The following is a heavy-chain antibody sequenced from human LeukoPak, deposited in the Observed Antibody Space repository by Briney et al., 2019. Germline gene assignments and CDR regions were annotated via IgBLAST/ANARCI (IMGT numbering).Heavy chain of an antibody. J-gene: IGHJ4*02. D-gene: IGHD5-18*01. CDR2: INPNSGGT. Sequence: ASVKVSCKASGYTFTGYYMHWVRQAPGQGLEWMGWINPNSGGTNYAQKFQGRVTMTRDTSISTAYMELSRLRSDDTAVYYCAREEGTRGTWIQLWHPFGYWGQGTLVTVSS. CDR3: AREEGTRGTWIQLWHPFGY. V-gene: IGHV1-2*02. CDR1: GYTFTGYY.